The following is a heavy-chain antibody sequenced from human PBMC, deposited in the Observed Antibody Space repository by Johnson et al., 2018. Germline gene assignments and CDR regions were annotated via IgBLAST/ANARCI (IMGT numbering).Heavy chain of an antibody. V-gene: IGHV4-34*01. D-gene: IGHD3-10*01. J-gene: IGHJ6*03. CDR2: INHSGST. Sequence: QVQLQQWGAGLLKPSETLSLTCAVYGGSFSGYYWSWIRQPPGKGLEWIGEINHSGSTNYNPSLKSRVPISVATSKNQFSLKLRPVTAADPAVFYCARGRGYESGSYLGYYYYMDVWGKGTTVTVSS. CDR3: ARGRGYESGSYLGYYYYMDV. CDR1: GGSFSGYY.